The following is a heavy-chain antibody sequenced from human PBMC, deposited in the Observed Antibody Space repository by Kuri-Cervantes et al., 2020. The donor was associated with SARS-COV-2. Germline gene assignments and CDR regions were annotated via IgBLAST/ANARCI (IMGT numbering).Heavy chain of an antibody. CDR1: GLTFSSYD. CDR3: ARIGELGIPDY. D-gene: IGHD7-27*01. J-gene: IGHJ4*02. Sequence: GGSLRLSCAACGLTFSSYDMHWVRQATGKGLEWVSAIGTAGDTYYPGSVKGRFTISRDNAKNSLYLQMNSLRAEDTAVYYCARIGELGIPDYWGQGTLVTVSS. CDR2: IGTAGDT. V-gene: IGHV3-13*01.